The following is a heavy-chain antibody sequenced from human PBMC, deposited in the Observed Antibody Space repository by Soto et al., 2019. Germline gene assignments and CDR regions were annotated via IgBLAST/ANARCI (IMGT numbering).Heavy chain of an antibody. CDR1: GFTFGDYA. Sequence: GSLRLSCTASGFTFGDYAMSWFRQAPGKGLEWVGFIRSKAYGGTTEYAASVKGRFTISRDDSKSIAYLQMNSLKTEDTAVYYCTRRDDILTGYPKTNYYGMDVWGQGTTVTVSS. D-gene: IGHD3-9*01. J-gene: IGHJ6*02. V-gene: IGHV3-49*03. CDR2: IRSKAYGGTT. CDR3: TRRDDILTGYPKTNYYGMDV.